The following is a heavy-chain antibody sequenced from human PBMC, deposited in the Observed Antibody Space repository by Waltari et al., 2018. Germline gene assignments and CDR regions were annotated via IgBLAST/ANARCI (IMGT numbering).Heavy chain of an antibody. CDR2: IYTSGRT. CDR3: ARDSTDLMVRGAIDY. D-gene: IGHD3-10*01. V-gene: IGHV4-4*07. J-gene: IGHJ4*02. Sequence: QVQLQESGPGLVKPSETLSLTCTVSGGSISSYYWSWIRQPAGKGLEWIGRIYTSGRTNYNPSLKSRVTISVDKSKNQFSLKLSSVTAADTAVYHCARDSTDLMVRGAIDYWGQGTLVTVSS. CDR1: GGSISSYY.